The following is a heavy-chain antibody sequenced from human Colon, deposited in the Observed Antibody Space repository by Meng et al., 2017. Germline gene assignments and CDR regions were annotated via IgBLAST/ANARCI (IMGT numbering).Heavy chain of an antibody. D-gene: IGHD3-16*01. J-gene: IGHJ4*02. CDR3: TADDAASGEGEFDY. CDR1: GFSFNNAW. Sequence: GESLKISCAASGFSFNNAWMTWVRQAPGKGLEWVGRIKSKADGETTDYPKPVKGRFTIPRDDSKNTMDLPLNSLNTEDTAVYYCTADDAASGEGEFDYWGLGTLVTVSS. CDR2: IKSKADGETT. V-gene: IGHV3-15*01.